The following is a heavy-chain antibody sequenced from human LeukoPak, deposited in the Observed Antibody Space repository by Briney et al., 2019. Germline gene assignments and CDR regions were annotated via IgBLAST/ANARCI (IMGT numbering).Heavy chain of an antibody. D-gene: IGHD2-8*01. J-gene: IGHJ6*03. CDR3: ARDVWEFFGVSYYYYMDV. V-gene: IGHV1-18*01. CDR2: ISAYNGDT. CDR1: NYTFTSYG. Sequence: WASVKVSCKASNYTFTSYGISWVRQAPGQGLQWMGWISAYNGDTNYAEELQGRVTMTTDTSTSTAYMELRSLRSDDTAVYYCARDVWEFFGVSYYYYMDVWGKGTTVTVSS.